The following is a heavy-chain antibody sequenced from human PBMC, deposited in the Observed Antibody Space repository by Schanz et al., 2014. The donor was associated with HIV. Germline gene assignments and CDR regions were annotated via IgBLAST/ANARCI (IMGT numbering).Heavy chain of an antibody. CDR1: GFTFSSYG. CDR3: ARRSTPGGYYGMDV. CDR2: IWYDGSNK. D-gene: IGHD2-15*01. J-gene: IGHJ6*02. Sequence: QVQLVESGGGVVQPGRSLRLSCAASGFTFSSYGMHWVRQAPGKGLGWVPVIWYDGSNKYYADSVKGRLTISRDNSKNTLYLQMNSLRAEDTAVYYCARRSTPGGYYGMDVWGQGTTVTVSS. V-gene: IGHV3-33*01.